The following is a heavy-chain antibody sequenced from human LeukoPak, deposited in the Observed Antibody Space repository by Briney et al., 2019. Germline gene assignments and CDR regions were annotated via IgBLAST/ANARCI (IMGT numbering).Heavy chain of an antibody. CDR1: GGSISSYY. CDR3: ARLSYSSGWAHFDY. V-gene: IGHV4-59*08. D-gene: IGHD6-19*01. CDR2: IYYSGST. J-gene: IGHJ4*02. Sequence: SETLSLTCTVSGGSISSYYWSWIRQPPGKGLEWIGYIYYSGSTSYNPSLKSRVTISADTSSNQFSLKLNSVTAADTAIYYCARLSYSSGWAHFDYWGQGTLVTVSS.